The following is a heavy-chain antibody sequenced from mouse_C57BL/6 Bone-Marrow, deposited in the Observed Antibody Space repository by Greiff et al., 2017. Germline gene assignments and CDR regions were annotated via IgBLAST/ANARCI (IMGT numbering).Heavy chain of an antibody. V-gene: IGHV1-59*01. CDR2: IDPSDSYT. CDR3: ARHTLFITTVD. CDR1: GYTFTSYW. J-gene: IGHJ2*01. Sequence: QVQLQQSGAELVRPGTSVKLSCKASGYTFTSYWMHWVKQRPGQGLEWIGVIDPSDSYTNYNQKFKGKATLTVDTSSSPAYMQLSSLTSEDSAVYYCARHTLFITTVDWGQGTTLTVSS. D-gene: IGHD1-1*01.